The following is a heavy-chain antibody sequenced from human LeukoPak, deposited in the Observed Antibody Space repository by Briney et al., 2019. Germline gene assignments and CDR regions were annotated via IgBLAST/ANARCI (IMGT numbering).Heavy chain of an antibody. Sequence: PGGSLRLSCAASGFSVSTSYMSWVCQAPGKGLEWVSALYSGGTTYYADPVKGRFTISSDTSKNTLCLQMNSLRAEDTALYYCAKQVGPSTTFDIWGLGTMVTVSS. CDR3: AKQVGPSTTFDI. CDR2: LYSGGTT. CDR1: GFSVSTSY. V-gene: IGHV3-53*01. J-gene: IGHJ3*02. D-gene: IGHD1-14*01.